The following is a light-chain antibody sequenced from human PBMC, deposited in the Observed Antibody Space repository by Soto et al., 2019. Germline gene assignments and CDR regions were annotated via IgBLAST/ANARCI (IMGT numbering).Light chain of an antibody. CDR3: QQSYSTTWT. V-gene: IGKV1-39*01. Sequence: IQLTQSPSSLSASVRDRVTITCRASQGISTYLNWYQQKPGKAPKLLIYAASSLQSGVPSRFSGSGSETDFTLTISSLKPEDFATYSCQQSYSTTWTFGQGTKVDIK. J-gene: IGKJ1*01. CDR1: QGISTY. CDR2: AAS.